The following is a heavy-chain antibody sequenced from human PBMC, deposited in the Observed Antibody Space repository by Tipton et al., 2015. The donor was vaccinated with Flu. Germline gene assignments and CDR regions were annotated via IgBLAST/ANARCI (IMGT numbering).Heavy chain of an antibody. V-gene: IGHV4-61*01. J-gene: IGHJ3*02. CDR1: GGSISSGSHY. CDR2: IYYSGSI. CDR3: AREWGDAFDI. D-gene: IGHD3-16*01. Sequence: TLSLTCTVSGGSISSGSHYWSWIRQPPGKGLGWIGYIYYSGSISYNPSLKSRVTISVDTSKNQFSLKLSSVTAADTAVYYCAREWGDAFDIWGQGTMVTVSS.